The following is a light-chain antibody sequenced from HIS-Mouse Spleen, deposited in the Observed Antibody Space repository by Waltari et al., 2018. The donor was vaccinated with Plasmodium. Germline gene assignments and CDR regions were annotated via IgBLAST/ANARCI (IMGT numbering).Light chain of an antibody. CDR2: QDS. CDR1: KLGYKY. Sequence: SYELTQPPSVSVSPGQTASITCSGDKLGYKYACWYQQKPGQSPVLVIYQDSKRPSGIPERFSGSNSGNTATLTISGTQAMDEAVYYCQAWDSSTVVFGGGTKLTVL. V-gene: IGLV3-1*01. J-gene: IGLJ2*01. CDR3: QAWDSSTVV.